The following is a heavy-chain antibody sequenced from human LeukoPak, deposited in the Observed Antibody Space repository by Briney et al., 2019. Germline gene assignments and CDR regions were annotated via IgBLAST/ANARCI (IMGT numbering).Heavy chain of an antibody. CDR2: MSSSTSAI. CDR3: ARDSTTTATHLDY. CDR1: GFTFSSYN. V-gene: IGHV3-48*01. J-gene: IGHJ4*02. Sequence: GGSLRLSCAASGFTFSSYNMNWVRQAPGKGLEWVSYMSSSTSAIYYADSVKGRFTISRDNAKNSLYLQMNSLRAEDTAVYYCARDSTTTATHLDYWGQGTLVTVSS. D-gene: IGHD4-17*01.